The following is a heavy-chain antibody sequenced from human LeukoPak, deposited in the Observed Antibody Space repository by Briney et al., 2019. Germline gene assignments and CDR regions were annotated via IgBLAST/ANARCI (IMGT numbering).Heavy chain of an antibody. CDR3: ARSPPGYSYGLVN. J-gene: IGHJ4*02. Sequence: GGSLRLSCAASGFTVSNTYMSWVRQAPGKGLEWVSVIYSGGSTYYADSMKGRFTISRDNSKNTLYLQMNSLRAEDTGVYYCARSPPGYSYGLVNWGQGTLVTVSS. D-gene: IGHD5-12*01. CDR2: IYSGGST. CDR1: GFTVSNTY. V-gene: IGHV3-66*01.